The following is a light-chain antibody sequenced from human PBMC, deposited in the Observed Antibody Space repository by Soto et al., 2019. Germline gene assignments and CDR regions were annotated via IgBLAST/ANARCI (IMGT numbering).Light chain of an antibody. CDR2: DSS. CDR3: QQRSVWPLT. Sequence: EIVLTQSPGTLSLSPGARGTLSCRASQSVSSYLAWYPQKRGQAPRLLIYDSSHRATGVPARFSGSGSGTDFSLIISSLEPEDFAVYYCQQRSVWPLTFGGGTKVDIK. CDR1: QSVSSY. V-gene: IGKV3-11*01. J-gene: IGKJ4*01.